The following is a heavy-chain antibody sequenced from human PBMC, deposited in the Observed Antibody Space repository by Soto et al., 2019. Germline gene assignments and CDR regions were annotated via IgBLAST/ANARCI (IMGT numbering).Heavy chain of an antibody. D-gene: IGHD2-15*01. CDR2: TYYRSKWYN. Sequence: PSQTLSLTCAISGDSVSSNSAAWNWIRQSPSRGLEWLGRTYYRSKWYNDYAVSGKSRITINPDTSKNQFSLQLNSVTPEDTAVYYCAHKPEAATGPPNYYYGMDVWGQGTTVTVSS. V-gene: IGHV6-1*01. CDR1: GDSVSSNSAA. J-gene: IGHJ6*02. CDR3: AHKPEAATGPPNYYYGMDV.